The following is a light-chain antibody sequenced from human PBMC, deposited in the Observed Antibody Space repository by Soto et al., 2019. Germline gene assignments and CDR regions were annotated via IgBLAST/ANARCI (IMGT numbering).Light chain of an antibody. CDR2: KAS. J-gene: IGKJ1*01. Sequence: DIQMTQSPSTLSASVGDRVTITCRASQSISSWLAWYQQKPGKAPKVLIYKASSLQSGVPSRFIGSESGTEFTLTISSLQPDEFASYYCQQYSSYPSTFGQGTRVDI. CDR3: QQYSSYPST. V-gene: IGKV1-5*03. CDR1: QSISSW.